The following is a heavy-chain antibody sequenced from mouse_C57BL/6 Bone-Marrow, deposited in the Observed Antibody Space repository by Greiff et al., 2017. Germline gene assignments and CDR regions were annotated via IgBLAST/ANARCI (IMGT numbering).Heavy chain of an antibody. Sequence: VQLKESGPELVKPGASVKMSCKASGYTFTDYVISWVKQRTGQGLEWIGEIYPGSGSTYNNEKFKGRATLTADKSSNPAYMQFRSLTSEDSAVYFCARLGYGHYAWFAYWGQGTLVTVSA. D-gene: IGHD2-1*01. J-gene: IGHJ3*01. V-gene: IGHV1-77*01. CDR2: IYPGSGST. CDR3: ARLGYGHYAWFAY. CDR1: GYTFTDYV.